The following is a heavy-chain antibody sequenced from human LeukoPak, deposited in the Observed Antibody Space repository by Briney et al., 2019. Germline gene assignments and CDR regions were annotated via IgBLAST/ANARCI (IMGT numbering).Heavy chain of an antibody. Sequence: SLKLSCAASGFTFRSHGMNWVRQAPGQGLFLVLYISSSGDIIYYADSVKGRFTISRDNAKNSLYLQMSSLRAEDTAVYYCARDWERTEGGSTHDYWGQGTLVTVSS. CDR2: ISSSGDII. CDR1: GFTFRSHG. CDR3: ARDWERTEGGSTHDY. V-gene: IGHV3-48*03. D-gene: IGHD1-7*01. J-gene: IGHJ4*02.